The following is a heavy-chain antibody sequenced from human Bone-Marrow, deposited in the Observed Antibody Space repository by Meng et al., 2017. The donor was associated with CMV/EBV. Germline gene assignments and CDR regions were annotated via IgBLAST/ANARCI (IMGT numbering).Heavy chain of an antibody. CDR3: VVLGAIYY. CDR2: INHSGST. J-gene: IGHJ4*02. V-gene: IGHV4-34*01. CDR1: GGSFSGYY. D-gene: IGHD1-26*01. Sequence: SQTLSLTCAVYGGSFSGYYWSWIRQPPGKGLEWIGEINHSGSTNYNPSLKSRVTISVDTSKNQFSLKLSSVTAADTAVYYCVVLGAIYYWGQGTLVTVSS.